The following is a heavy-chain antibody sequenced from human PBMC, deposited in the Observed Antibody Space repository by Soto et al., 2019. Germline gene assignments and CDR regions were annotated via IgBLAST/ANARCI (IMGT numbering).Heavy chain of an antibody. J-gene: IGHJ3*02. D-gene: IGHD1-1*01. CDR3: AKEGNGLYNAFDI. V-gene: IGHV3-30*18. CDR1: RFPFSYYA. Sequence: QVELVESGGGVVRPGRSLRLSCAASRFPFSYYAMHWVRQAPGKGLEFVAVLLDDGSKYYADSVKGRFTISKDNSMKTVDLEMSSMRPEDTALYYCAKEGNGLYNAFDIWGQGTMVTGS. CDR2: LLDDGSK.